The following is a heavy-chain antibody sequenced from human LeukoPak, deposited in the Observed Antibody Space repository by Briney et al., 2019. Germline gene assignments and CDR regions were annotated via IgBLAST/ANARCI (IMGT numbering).Heavy chain of an antibody. D-gene: IGHD1-26*01. CDR3: AKDRGGSYSAFDI. CDR2: ISYDGSNK. J-gene: IGHJ3*02. CDR1: GFTFSSYG. V-gene: IGHV3-30*18. Sequence: GGSLRLSCAASGFTFSSYGMHWVRQAPGKGLEWVAVISYDGSNKYYADSVKGRFTISRDNSKNTLYLQMNSLRAEDTAVYYCAKDRGGSYSAFDIWGQGTMVTVSS.